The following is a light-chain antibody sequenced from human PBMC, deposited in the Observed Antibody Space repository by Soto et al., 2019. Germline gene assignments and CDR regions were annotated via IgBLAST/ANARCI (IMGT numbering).Light chain of an antibody. J-gene: IGKJ1*01. Sequence: EMVLTQSPGTLSLSPGDRATLSCRASQTLRSGYLAWYQHKPGQAPRLLIYDVSSRTPGTPDRFSGSGSGTDFTLTISRLEPEDLGVYYCQQYKDWPTTFGQGTKVEV. CDR3: QQYKDWPTT. CDR2: DVS. CDR1: QTLRSGY. V-gene: IGKV3D-20*02.